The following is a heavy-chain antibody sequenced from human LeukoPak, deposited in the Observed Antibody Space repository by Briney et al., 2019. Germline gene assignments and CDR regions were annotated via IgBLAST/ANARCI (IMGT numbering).Heavy chain of an antibody. Sequence: PSETLSLTCTVSGGPISSYYWSWVRQPPGKGREWIGYIYYSGSTNYNPSLKSRVTISVDTSKNQFSLKMSSVTAADTAVYYCARERSSSDGMDVWGQGTTVTVSS. CDR2: IYYSGST. V-gene: IGHV4-59*01. CDR1: GGPISSYY. D-gene: IGHD6-6*01. CDR3: ARERSSSDGMDV. J-gene: IGHJ6*02.